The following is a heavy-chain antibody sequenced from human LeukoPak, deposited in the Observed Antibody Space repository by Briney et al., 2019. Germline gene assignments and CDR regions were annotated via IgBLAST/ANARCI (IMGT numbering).Heavy chain of an antibody. V-gene: IGHV3-21*01. CDR2: ISSSSSYI. CDR3: ARDLKYYDSSGFDY. CDR1: GFTFSSYS. Sequence: GGSLRLSCATSGFTFSSYSMNWVRQAPGKGLEWVTCISSSSSYIYYTDSVKGRFTISRDNAKNSLTLQMNSLRAEDTAVYYCARDLKYYDSSGFDYWGQGTLVTVSS. J-gene: IGHJ4*02. D-gene: IGHD3-22*01.